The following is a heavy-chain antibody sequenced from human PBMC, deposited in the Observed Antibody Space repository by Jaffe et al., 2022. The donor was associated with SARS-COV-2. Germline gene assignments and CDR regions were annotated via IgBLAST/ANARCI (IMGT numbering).Heavy chain of an antibody. D-gene: IGHD2-21*02. V-gene: IGHV3-21*01. Sequence: EVQLVESGGGLVKPGGSLRLSCAASGFTFSSYSMNWVRQAPGKGLEWVSSISSSSSYIYYADSVKGRFTISRDNAKNSLYLQMNSLRAEDTAVYYCARGGGRVVTAQSDAFDIWGQGTMVTVSS. CDR2: ISSSSSYI. CDR3: ARGGGRVVTAQSDAFDI. CDR1: GFTFSSYS. J-gene: IGHJ3*02.